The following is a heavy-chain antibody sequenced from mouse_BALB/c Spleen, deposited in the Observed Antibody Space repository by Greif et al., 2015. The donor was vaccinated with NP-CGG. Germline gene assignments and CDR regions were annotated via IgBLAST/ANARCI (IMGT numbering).Heavy chain of an antibody. Sequence: EVKVVESGGGLVQPGGSRKLSCAASGFTFSSFGMHWVRQAPEKGLEWVAYISSGSSTIYYADTVKGRFTISRDNPKNTLFLQMTSLRSEDTAMYYCARGLGLHAMDYWGQGTSVTVSS. J-gene: IGHJ4*01. D-gene: IGHD3-1*01. CDR3: ARGLGLHAMDY. CDR1: GFTFSSFG. V-gene: IGHV5-17*02. CDR2: ISSGSSTI.